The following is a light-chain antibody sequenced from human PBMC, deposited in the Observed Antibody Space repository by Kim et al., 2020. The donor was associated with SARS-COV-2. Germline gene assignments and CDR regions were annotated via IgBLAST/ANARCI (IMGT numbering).Light chain of an antibody. CDR1: QSVSTAY. CDR2: ATS. Sequence: SPGDRATLSCRASQSVSTAYLLWYQQKVGQAPRLLLYATSSRATGVPDRFSGSGSVTEFSLTISGLEPDDFAVYYCQQRQTTPLTFGGGTKVDIK. J-gene: IGKJ4*01. CDR3: QQRQTTPLT. V-gene: IGKV3D-20*02.